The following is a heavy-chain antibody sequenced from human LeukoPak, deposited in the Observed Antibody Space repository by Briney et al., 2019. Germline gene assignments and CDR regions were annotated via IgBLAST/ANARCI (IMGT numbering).Heavy chain of an antibody. J-gene: IGHJ4*02. CDR3: ARQNDFRLDY. CDR2: IYPGDSDT. V-gene: IGHV5-51*01. Sequence: GGSLRLSCKGSGYTFSSYWIGWVRQMPGKGLEWMGIIYPGDSDTRYSPSLQGQVTISVDTSIGTAYLQWSSLKASDTAIYYCARQNDFRLDYWDQGTLVTVSS. D-gene: IGHD3-3*01. CDR1: GYTFSSYW.